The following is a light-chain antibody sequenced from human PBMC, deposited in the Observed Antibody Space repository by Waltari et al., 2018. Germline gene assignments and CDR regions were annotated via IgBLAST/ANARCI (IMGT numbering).Light chain of an antibody. CDR1: QSVTNY. CDR3: QQRRNWPLT. Sequence: IVLTQSPAILSLSPGERASLSCRARQSVTNYLAWYQQKPGQAPRLLIYDTSNRATGIPARFSGSGFGTDFTLTISSLEPEDFAVYYCQQRRNWPLTFGGGTKVEIK. V-gene: IGKV3-11*01. J-gene: IGKJ4*01. CDR2: DTS.